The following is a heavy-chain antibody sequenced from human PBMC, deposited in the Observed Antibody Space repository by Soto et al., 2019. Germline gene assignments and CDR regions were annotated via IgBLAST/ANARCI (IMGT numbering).Heavy chain of an antibody. CDR1: GGSISSSNW. J-gene: IGHJ4*02. Sequence: SETLSLTCAVSGGSISSSNWWSWVRQPPGKGLEWIGEIYHSGSTNYNPSLKSRVTISVDTSKNQFSLKLSSVTAADTAVYYCAREGEMATMGSFDYWGQGTLVTVSS. CDR2: IYHSGST. V-gene: IGHV4-4*02. CDR3: AREGEMATMGSFDY. D-gene: IGHD5-12*01.